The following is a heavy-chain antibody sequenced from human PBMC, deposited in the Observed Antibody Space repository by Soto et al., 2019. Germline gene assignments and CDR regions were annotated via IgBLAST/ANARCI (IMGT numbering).Heavy chain of an antibody. CDR2: IYYSGST. V-gene: IGHV4-30-4*01. J-gene: IGHJ5*02. Sequence: PSETLSLTCTVSCGSISSGDYYWSWIRQPPGKGLEWIGYIYYSGSTYYNPSLKSRVTISVDTSKNQFSMKLSSVTAADTAVYYCARGVVGPALPSGNWFDPWGEGTLVTVSS. CDR1: CGSISSGDYY. CDR3: ARGVVGPALPSGNWFDP. D-gene: IGHD2-2*01.